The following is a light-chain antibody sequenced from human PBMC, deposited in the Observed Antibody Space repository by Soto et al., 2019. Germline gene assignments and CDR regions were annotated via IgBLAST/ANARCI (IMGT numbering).Light chain of an antibody. V-gene: IGKV1-5*01. J-gene: IGKJ4*02. Sequence: DIQMTPSPSTLSASVGYRSTLTWLASQSISSWLAWYQQKPGKAPQLLIYDAYSLESGTPSRFSGSRSGTEFTLTIARVQPEDFATYYCQQYSSYSQLTLGKGKKLDIK. CDR1: QSISSW. CDR2: DAY. CDR3: QQYSSYSQLT.